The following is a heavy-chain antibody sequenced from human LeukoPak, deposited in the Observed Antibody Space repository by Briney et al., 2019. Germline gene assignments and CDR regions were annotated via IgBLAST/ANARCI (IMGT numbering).Heavy chain of an antibody. J-gene: IGHJ4*02. CDR1: GGTFSSYA. CDR3: ARARGRDYGDYEGGD. D-gene: IGHD4-17*01. CDR2: IIPIFGTA. V-gene: IGHV1-69*13. Sequence: ASVKVSFKASGGTFSSYAISWVRQAPGQGLEWMGGIIPIFGTANYAQKFQGRVTITADESTSTAYMELSSLRSEDTAVYYCARARGRDYGDYEGGDWGQGTLVTVSS.